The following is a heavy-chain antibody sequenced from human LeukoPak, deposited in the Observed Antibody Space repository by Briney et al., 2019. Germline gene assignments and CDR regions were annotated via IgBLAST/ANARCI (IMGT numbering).Heavy chain of an antibody. Sequence: SETLSLTCTVSGGSISSSSYYWGWIRQPPGKGLEWIGSIYYSGSTYYNPSLKSRVTTSVDTSKNQFSLKLSSVAAADTAVYYCARANYGSGSYYKTLDWFDPWGQGTLVTVSS. D-gene: IGHD3-10*01. V-gene: IGHV4-39*07. CDR3: ARANYGSGSYYKTLDWFDP. J-gene: IGHJ5*02. CDR1: GGSISSSSYY. CDR2: IYYSGST.